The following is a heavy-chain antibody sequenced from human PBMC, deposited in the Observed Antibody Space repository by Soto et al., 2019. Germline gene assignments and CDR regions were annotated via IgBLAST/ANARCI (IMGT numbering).Heavy chain of an antibody. CDR2: IYYSGST. D-gene: IGHD6-13*01. V-gene: IGHV4-31*03. CDR3: ARASIAAAGTDNNFDY. J-gene: IGHJ4*02. CDR1: GGSISSGGYY. Sequence: SETLSLTCTVSGGSISSGGYYWSWIRQHPGKGLEWIGYIYYSGSTYYNPSLKSRVTISVDTSKNQFSLKLSSVTAADTAVYYCARASIAAAGTDNNFDYWGQGTLVTVSS.